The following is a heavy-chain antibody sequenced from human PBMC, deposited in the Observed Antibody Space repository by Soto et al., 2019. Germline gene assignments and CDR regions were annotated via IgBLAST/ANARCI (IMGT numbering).Heavy chain of an antibody. Sequence: ASVKVSCKASGYRFSSYGVTWVRQAPGRGLEWMGWISVYNGNTFYAQKFQGRVSMTTDSSSTMAYMELRSLDSDDTATYYCARANRRGIGMVRGVYLDSWGQGTLVTVSS. CDR1: GYRFSSYG. J-gene: IGHJ4*02. V-gene: IGHV1-18*04. CDR2: ISVYNGNT. D-gene: IGHD3-10*01. CDR3: ARANRRGIGMVRGVYLDS.